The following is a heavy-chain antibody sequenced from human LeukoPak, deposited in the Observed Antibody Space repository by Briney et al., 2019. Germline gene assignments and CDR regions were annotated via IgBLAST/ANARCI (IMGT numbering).Heavy chain of an antibody. D-gene: IGHD2-15*01. CDR2: IYYSGST. Sequence: PSETLSLTCTVSGGYISSYYWSWIRQPPGKGLGGIGYIYYSGSTNYNPSLKSRVTISVDTSKNQFSLKLSSVTAADTAVYYCARESCSGGSCYPGGYYYYYYMDVWGKGTTVTVSS. CDR3: ARESCSGGSCYPGGYYYYYYMDV. V-gene: IGHV4-59*01. CDR1: GGYISSYY. J-gene: IGHJ6*03.